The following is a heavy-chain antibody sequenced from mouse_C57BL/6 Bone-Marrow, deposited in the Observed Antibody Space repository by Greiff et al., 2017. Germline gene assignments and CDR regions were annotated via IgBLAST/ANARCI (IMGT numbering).Heavy chain of an antibody. Sequence: QVQLQQSGAELVKPGASVKISCKASGYAFSSYWMNWVKQRPGKGLEWIGQIYPGDGDTNYNGKFKGKATLTADKSSSTAYMQLSSLTSEDSAVYFCARGHYGIRYFDVWGTGTTVTVSS. CDR3: ARGHYGIRYFDV. CDR1: GYAFSSYW. V-gene: IGHV1-80*01. D-gene: IGHD1-1*01. CDR2: IYPGDGDT. J-gene: IGHJ1*03.